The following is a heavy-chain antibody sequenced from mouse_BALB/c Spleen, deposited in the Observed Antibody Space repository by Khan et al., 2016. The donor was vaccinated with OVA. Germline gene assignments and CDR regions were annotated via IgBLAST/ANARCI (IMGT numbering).Heavy chain of an antibody. D-gene: IGHD2-14*01. CDR2: INPSNGYT. Sequence: HAQLHQSAAQPPRPGAPAKTSCKAPAYTFTSYTIHRIKLSTGQGLEWIGYINPSNGYTNYNQKFKDKATLTADKSSTTAYMQLSSLTSDDSAVYNCVSAGAYYRNDGWFAYWGLGTLVTVSA. CDR3: VSAGAYYRNDGWFAY. V-gene: IGHV1-4*01. CDR1: AYTFTSYT. J-gene: IGHJ3*01.